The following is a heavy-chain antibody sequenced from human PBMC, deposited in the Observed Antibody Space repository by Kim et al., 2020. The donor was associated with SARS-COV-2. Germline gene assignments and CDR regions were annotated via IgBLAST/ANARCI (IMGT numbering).Heavy chain of an antibody. D-gene: IGHD2-15*01. CDR3: ARGRWYFDY. J-gene: IGHJ4*02. CDR2: SYT. Sequence: SYTNYADSVKGRFTIYRHNAKNSLYLQMNSLRAEDTAVYYCARGRWYFDYWGQGTLVTVSS. V-gene: IGHV3-11*06.